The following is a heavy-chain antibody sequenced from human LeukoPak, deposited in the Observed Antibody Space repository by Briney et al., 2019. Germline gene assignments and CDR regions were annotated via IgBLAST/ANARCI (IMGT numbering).Heavy chain of an antibody. J-gene: IGHJ4*02. CDR1: GGSISSSSYY. V-gene: IGHV4-39*01. CDR2: IYYSGST. CDR3: ARQDYGGNSGENY. Sequence: PSETLSLTCTVSGGSISSSSYYWGWIRQPPGKGLEWIGSIYYSGSTYYNPSLKSRVTISVDTSKNQFSLKPSSVTAADTAVYYCARQDYGGNSGENYWGREPWSPSPQ. D-gene: IGHD4-23*01.